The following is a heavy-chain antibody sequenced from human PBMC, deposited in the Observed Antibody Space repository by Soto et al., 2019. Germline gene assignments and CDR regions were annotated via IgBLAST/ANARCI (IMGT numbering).Heavy chain of an antibody. J-gene: IGHJ4*02. D-gene: IGHD5-12*01. CDR1: GFTFSSYA. Sequence: GGSLRLSCAASGFTFSSYAMHWVRQAPGKGLEWVAVISYDGSNKYYADSVKGRFTISRDNSKNTLYLQMNSLRAEDTAVYYCARDRDGYNRRAAYYFDYWGQGTLVTVSS. V-gene: IGHV3-30-3*01. CDR2: ISYDGSNK. CDR3: ARDRDGYNRRAAYYFDY.